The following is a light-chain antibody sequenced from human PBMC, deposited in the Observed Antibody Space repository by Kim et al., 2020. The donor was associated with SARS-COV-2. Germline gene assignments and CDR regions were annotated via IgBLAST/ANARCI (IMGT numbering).Light chain of an antibody. CDR2: YDS. CDR1: NMGSKS. V-gene: IGLV3-21*04. CDR3: QVWDSSSDHVV. Sequence: ARGKEARSTGGGNNMGSKSVHWYQQKRGQAPVLVIYYDSDRPSGIPERFSGSNSGNTATLTISRVEAGDEADYYCQVWDSSSDHVVFGGGTQLTVL. J-gene: IGLJ2*01.